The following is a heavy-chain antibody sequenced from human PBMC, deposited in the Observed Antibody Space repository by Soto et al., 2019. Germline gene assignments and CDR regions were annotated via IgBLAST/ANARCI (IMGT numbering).Heavy chain of an antibody. J-gene: IGHJ4*02. CDR1: GFTFSTYA. CDR2: ISSDGSNK. V-gene: IGHV3-30-3*01. Sequence: QVQLVESGGGVVQPGTSLRLSCAVSGFTFSTYAMHWVRQAPGKGLEWVAVISSDGSNKYYTESVKGRFTISRDNFKNTLFLQLNSLRLEDSAVYYCVRALVEVKYFFDYWGQGTLVTVSS. D-gene: IGHD2-15*01. CDR3: VRALVEVKYFFDY.